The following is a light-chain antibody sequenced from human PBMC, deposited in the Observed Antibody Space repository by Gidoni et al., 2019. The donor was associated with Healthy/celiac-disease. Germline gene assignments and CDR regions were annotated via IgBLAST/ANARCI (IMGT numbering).Light chain of an antibody. CDR3: QKYYSYPLT. CDR1: QGSSSY. V-gene: IGKV1-8*01. Sequence: AIRMAQSPSSFSASTGDSVTITCRASQGSSSYLAWYQQKPGKAPKLLIYAASTLQSGVPSRFSGSGSGTDFTPTISCLQSEDFATYYCQKYYSYPLTFXPXTKVDIK. CDR2: AAS. J-gene: IGKJ3*01.